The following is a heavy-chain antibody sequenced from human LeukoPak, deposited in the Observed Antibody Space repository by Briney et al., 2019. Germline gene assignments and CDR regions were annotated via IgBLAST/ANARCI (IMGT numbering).Heavy chain of an antibody. CDR2: INTNTGNP. CDR1: GYTFTKYA. Sequence: ASVKVSCKASGYTFTKYAINWVRRAPGQGLEWMGWINTNTGNPTYAQGFTGRFVFSLDTSVSTAYLQISSLKAEDTAVYYCAREKGSSWYVFDYWGQGTLVTVSS. J-gene: IGHJ4*02. CDR3: AREKGSSWYVFDY. D-gene: IGHD6-13*01. V-gene: IGHV7-4-1*02.